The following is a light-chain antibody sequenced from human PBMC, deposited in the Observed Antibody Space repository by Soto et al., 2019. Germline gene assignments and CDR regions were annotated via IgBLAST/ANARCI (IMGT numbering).Light chain of an antibody. CDR1: SSDVGGYNY. Sequence: QSALTQPASVSGSPGQSITISCTGTSSDVGGYNYVSWHQQHPGKAPKLMIYEVSNRPSGVSNAFSGSKSGDTASLTISGLQAEHEADDYCSSYTSSSTRVFGGGTKLTVL. CDR3: SSYTSSSTRV. V-gene: IGLV2-14*01. CDR2: EVS. J-gene: IGLJ2*01.